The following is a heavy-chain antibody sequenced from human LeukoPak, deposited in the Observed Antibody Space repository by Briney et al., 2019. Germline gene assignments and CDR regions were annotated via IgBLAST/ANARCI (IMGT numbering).Heavy chain of an antibody. V-gene: IGHV4-39*07. D-gene: IGHD3-10*01. CDR1: GGSISSSSYY. CDR2: FYYSGST. J-gene: IGHJ3*02. Sequence: SETLSLTCTVSGGSISSSSYYWGWIRQPPGMGLEGIGSFYYSGSTYYNPSLKSRVTISVDTSKIQFSLKLSSVTTADTAVYYCARVQIYYGSGSYYNSDAFDIWGQGTMVTVSS. CDR3: ARVQIYYGSGSYYNSDAFDI.